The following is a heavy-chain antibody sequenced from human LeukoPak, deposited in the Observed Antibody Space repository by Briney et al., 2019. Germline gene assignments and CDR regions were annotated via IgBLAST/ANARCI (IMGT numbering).Heavy chain of an antibody. CDR1: GFTFGTYA. Sequence: GGSLRLSCAASGFTFGTYAMHWVRQAPGKGLEYVSAISSNGRITYYADSVKGRFTISRDNSKNILYLQMGSLRTEDTAVYYCARAGHADSFDYWGQGALVTVSS. J-gene: IGHJ4*02. V-gene: IGHV3-64*02. CDR3: ARAGHADSFDY. CDR2: ISSNGRIT. D-gene: IGHD2-21*01.